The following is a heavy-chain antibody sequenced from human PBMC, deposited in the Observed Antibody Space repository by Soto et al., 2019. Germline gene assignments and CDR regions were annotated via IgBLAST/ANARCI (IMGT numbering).Heavy chain of an antibody. J-gene: IGHJ4*02. V-gene: IGHV3-23*01. Sequence: GGSLRLSCAASGFTFSSYAMSWVRQAPGKGLEWVSAISGSGGSTYYADSVKGRFTISRDNSKNTLYLQMNSLRAEDTAVYYCAKYQAYSSYLGTDYWGQGTLVTVSS. CDR1: GFTFSSYA. D-gene: IGHD6-6*01. CDR2: ISGSGGST. CDR3: AKYQAYSSYLGTDY.